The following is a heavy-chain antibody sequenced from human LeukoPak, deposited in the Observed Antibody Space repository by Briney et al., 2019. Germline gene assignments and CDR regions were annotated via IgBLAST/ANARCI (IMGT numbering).Heavy chain of an antibody. J-gene: IGHJ4*02. CDR1: GGSVSSDSYF. CDR2: IYSSGST. Sequence: SETLSLTCSVSGGSVSSDSYFWNWVRQPPGKGLEWIGYIYSSGSTNYNRSLKSRVTISLDTSKNQFSLKLSSVTAADTAVYYWGGRAPHRPWDYWGQGPPVPVSS. V-gene: IGHV4-61*01. CDR3: GGRAPHRPWDY.